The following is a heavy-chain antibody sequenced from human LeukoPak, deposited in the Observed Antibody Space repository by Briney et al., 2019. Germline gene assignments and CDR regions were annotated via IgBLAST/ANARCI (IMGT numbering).Heavy chain of an antibody. J-gene: IGHJ4*02. CDR1: GFTFRSYE. CDR2: IDPSDSYT. CDR3: ARYRPRYGSGSDHLDY. D-gene: IGHD3-10*01. Sequence: PGGSLRLSCAASGFTFRSYEMNWVRQAPGKGLEWMGRIDPSDSYTNYSPSFQGHVTISADKSISTAYLQWSSLKASDTAMYYCARYRPRYGSGSDHLDYWGQGTLLTVSS. V-gene: IGHV5-10-1*01.